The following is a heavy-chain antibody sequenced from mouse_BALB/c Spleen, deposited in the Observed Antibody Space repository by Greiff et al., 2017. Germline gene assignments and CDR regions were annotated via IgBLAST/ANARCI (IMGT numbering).Heavy chain of an antibody. CDR3: ARDSDYYGSSYKLYWYFDV. CDR1: GFTFSSYG. CDR2: INSNGGST. D-gene: IGHD1-1*01. J-gene: IGHJ1*01. Sequence: EVMLVESGGGLVQPGGSLKLSCAASGFTFSSYGMSWVRQTPDKRLELVATINSNGGSTYYPDSVKGRFTISRDNAKNTLYLQMSSLKSEDTAMYYCARDSDYYGSSYKLYWYFDVWGEGTTVTVSS. V-gene: IGHV5-6-3*01.